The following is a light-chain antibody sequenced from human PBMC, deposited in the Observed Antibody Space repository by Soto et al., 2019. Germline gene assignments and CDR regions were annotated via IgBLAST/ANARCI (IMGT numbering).Light chain of an antibody. V-gene: IGLV2-8*01. J-gene: IGLJ2*01. Sequence: QSVLTQPPSASGSPGQSVTISCTGTSSDVGGYNFVSWYQQHPGKAPKLMIYEVSEPPSGVPDRFSGSKSGNTASLTVSGLQAEDEADYYCSSYAGSNIVVFGGGTKVTVL. CDR2: EVS. CDR3: SSYAGSNIVV. CDR1: SSDVGGYNF.